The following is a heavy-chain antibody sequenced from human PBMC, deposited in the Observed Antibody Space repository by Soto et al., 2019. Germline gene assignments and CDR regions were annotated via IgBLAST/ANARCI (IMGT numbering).Heavy chain of an antibody. Sequence: ASVKVSCKASGYTFTSYDINWVRQATGQGLEWMGWMNPNSGNTGYAQKFQGRDTMTRNTSISTAYMELSSLRSEDTAVYYCASLLYYYYGMDVWGQGTTVTVSS. CDR1: GYTFTSYD. J-gene: IGHJ6*02. V-gene: IGHV1-8*01. CDR3: ASLLYYYYGMDV. CDR2: MNPNSGNT.